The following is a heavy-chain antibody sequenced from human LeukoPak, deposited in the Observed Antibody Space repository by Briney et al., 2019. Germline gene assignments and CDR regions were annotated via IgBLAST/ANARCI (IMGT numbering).Heavy chain of an antibody. CDR2: IYSSGNT. J-gene: IGHJ6*02. CDR3: ARRWWKGATFYYYYGMDV. D-gene: IGHD1-26*01. Sequence: SETLSLTCTVSGGSISNYFWSWIRQPPGKGLEWIAYIYSSGNTNYNPSLRGRVTISVDTSKNQFSLKLSSVTAADTAVYYCARRWWKGATFYYYYGMDVWGQGTTVTVSS. V-gene: IGHV4-59*08. CDR1: GGSISNYF.